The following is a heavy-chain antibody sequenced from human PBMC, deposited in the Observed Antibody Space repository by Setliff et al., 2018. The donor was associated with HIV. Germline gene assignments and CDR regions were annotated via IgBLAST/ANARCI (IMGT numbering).Heavy chain of an antibody. CDR3: ARAYSSGWYSDAFDI. V-gene: IGHV4-31*03. Sequence: SETLSLTCTVSGGSISSGGYFWSWVRQLPGKGLEWIGYIYYSGSTFYNPSLKSRVSISVDTAKNQFSLKLTSVTAADTAVYYCARAYSSGWYSDAFDIWGQGTMVTVSS. CDR2: IYYSGST. D-gene: IGHD6-19*01. J-gene: IGHJ3*02. CDR1: GGSISSGGYF.